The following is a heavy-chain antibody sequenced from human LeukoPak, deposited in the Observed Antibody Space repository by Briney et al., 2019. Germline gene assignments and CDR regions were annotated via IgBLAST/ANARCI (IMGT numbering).Heavy chain of an antibody. D-gene: IGHD2-2*02. CDR2: INHSGST. CDR3: ARALQGTSWYIDFDY. V-gene: IGHV4-34*01. J-gene: IGHJ4*02. Sequence: ASETLSLTCAVYGGSFSGYYWTWIRQPPGKGLEWIGEINHSGSTNYNPSLKSRVTMSVDTSKNQFSLKLSSVTAGDTAVYYCARALQGTSWYIDFDYWGQGTLVTVSS. CDR1: GGSFSGYY.